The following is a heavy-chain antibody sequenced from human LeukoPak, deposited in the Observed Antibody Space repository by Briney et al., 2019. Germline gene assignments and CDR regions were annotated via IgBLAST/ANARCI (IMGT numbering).Heavy chain of an antibody. J-gene: IGHJ3*02. CDR1: GGSISSSSYH. CDR3: ARLRVEMAAYAFDT. Sequence: PSETLSLTCTVSGGSISSSSYHWGWVRQPPGKGLEWIGSIYYTGGTYYNPSLKSRVTISVDMSKNQFSVKLSSVTAADTAVYYCARLRVEMAAYAFDTWGQGTKVTVSS. D-gene: IGHD5-24*01. CDR2: IYYTGGT. V-gene: IGHV4-39*01.